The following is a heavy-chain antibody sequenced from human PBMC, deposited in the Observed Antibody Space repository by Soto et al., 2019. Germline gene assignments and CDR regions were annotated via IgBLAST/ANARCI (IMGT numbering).Heavy chain of an antibody. D-gene: IGHD6-13*01. CDR2: IWYDGNNK. CDR1: GFRFSSHG. Sequence: QVQLVESGGGVVQPGGSLRLSCAASGFRFSSHGMHWVRQAPGKGLEWVAIIWYDGNNKYYADSVKGRFTISRDNSKNTLQLQMNSLRAEYTAVYYCASDMAAGTSDFEYWGQGLLVNGSS. CDR3: ASDMAAGTSDFEY. J-gene: IGHJ4*02. V-gene: IGHV3-33*01.